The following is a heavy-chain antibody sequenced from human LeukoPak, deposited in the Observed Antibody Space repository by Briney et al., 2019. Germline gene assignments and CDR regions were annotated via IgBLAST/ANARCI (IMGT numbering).Heavy chain of an antibody. Sequence: GGSLRLSCAASGFTVSSNYMSWVRQAPGKGLEWVSVIYSGGSTYYADSVRGRFTISRDNSKNTLYLQMNSLRAEDTAVYYCARSYDILTGAFDYWGQGTLVTVSS. D-gene: IGHD3-9*01. J-gene: IGHJ4*02. V-gene: IGHV3-66*01. CDR2: IYSGGST. CDR1: GFTVSSNY. CDR3: ARSYDILTGAFDY.